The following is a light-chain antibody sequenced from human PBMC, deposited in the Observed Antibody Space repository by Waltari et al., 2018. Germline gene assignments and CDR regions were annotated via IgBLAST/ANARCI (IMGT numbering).Light chain of an antibody. CDR3: CSYAGSSTSV. CDR1: SSDVGGYNY. J-gene: IGLJ1*01. V-gene: IGLV2-23*02. CDR2: DVS. Sequence: QSALTQPASVSGSPGQSITISCTGTSSDVGGYNYVSWYQQHPGKAPKLMIYDVSKRPSGGSNRFSGSKSGNTASLTISGLQAEDEADYYCCSYAGSSTSVFGTGTKVTVL.